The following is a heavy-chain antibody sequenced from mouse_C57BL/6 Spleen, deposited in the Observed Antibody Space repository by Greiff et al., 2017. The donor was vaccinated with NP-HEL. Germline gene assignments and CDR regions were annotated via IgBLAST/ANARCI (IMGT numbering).Heavy chain of an antibody. J-gene: IGHJ3*01. CDR2: INPSNGGT. CDR1: GYTFTSYW. Sequence: VQLQQSGTELVKPGASVKLSCKASGYTFTSYWMHWVKQRPGQGLEWIGNINPSNGGTNYNEKFKSKATLTVDKSSSTAYMQLSSLTSEDSAVYYCARGGYDYDSWFAYWGQGTLVTVSA. V-gene: IGHV1-53*01. D-gene: IGHD2-4*01. CDR3: ARGGYDYDSWFAY.